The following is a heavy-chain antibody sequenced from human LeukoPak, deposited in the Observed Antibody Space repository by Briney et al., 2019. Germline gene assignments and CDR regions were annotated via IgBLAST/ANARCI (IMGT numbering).Heavy chain of an antibody. D-gene: IGHD6-19*01. CDR3: ASANSSGWYFAFDI. V-gene: IGHV3-30*04. CDR2: ISYDGSNK. CDR1: GFTFSSYA. J-gene: IGHJ3*02. Sequence: GGSLRLSCAASGFTFSSYAMHWVRQAPGKGLEWVAVISYDGSNKYYADSVKGRFTISRDNSKNTLYLQMNSLRVEDTAVYYCASANSSGWYFAFDIWGQGTMVTVSS.